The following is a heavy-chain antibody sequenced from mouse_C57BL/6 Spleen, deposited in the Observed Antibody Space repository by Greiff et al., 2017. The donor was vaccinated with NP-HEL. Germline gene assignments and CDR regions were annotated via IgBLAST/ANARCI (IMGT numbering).Heavy chain of an antibody. D-gene: IGHD2-1*01. CDR1: GYAFSSSW. J-gene: IGHJ4*01. CDR3: ERAYGNYDYAMDY. V-gene: IGHV1-82*01. CDR2: IYPGDGDT. Sequence: VKLMESGPELVKPGASVKISCKASGYAFSSSWMNWVKQRPGKGLEWIGRIYPGDGDTNYNGKFKGKATLTADKSSSTAYMQLSSLTSEDSAVYFCERAYGNYDYAMDYWGQGTSVTVSS.